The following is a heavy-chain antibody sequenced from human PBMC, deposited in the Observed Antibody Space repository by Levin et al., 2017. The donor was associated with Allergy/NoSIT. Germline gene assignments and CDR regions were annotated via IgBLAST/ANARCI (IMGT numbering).Heavy chain of an antibody. Sequence: PGGSLRLSCAASGFTFSNYAMHWVRQAPGKGLEWVGVISDDGSSEFYIDSVKGRFTISRDNSKTRLYLQMDSLRAEDTALYYCVREIAEEGTWGQGTLVIVSS. D-gene: IGHD1-1*01. CDR3: VREIAEEGT. V-gene: IGHV3-30-3*01. CDR2: ISDDGSSE. J-gene: IGHJ4*02. CDR1: GFTFSNYA.